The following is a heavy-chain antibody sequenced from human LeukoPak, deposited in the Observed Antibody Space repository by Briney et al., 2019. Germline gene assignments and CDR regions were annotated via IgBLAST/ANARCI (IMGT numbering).Heavy chain of an antibody. J-gene: IGHJ4*02. CDR1: GYTFTSYA. V-gene: IGHV1-3*03. CDR3: ARERPSGYSYGPFDY. CDR2: INAGNGNT. Sequence: ASVKVSCKASGYTFTSYAMHWVRQAPGQRLEWMGWINAGNGNTKYSQEFQGRVTITRDTSASTAYMELGSLRSEDMAVYYCARERPSGYSYGPFDYWGQGTLVTVSS. D-gene: IGHD5-18*01.